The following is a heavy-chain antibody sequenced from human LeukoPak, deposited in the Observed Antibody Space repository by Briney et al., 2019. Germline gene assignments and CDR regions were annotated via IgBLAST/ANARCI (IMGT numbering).Heavy chain of an antibody. Sequence: SLRLSCAGSGFTFDDFSMQLVRQASGKGLGWGSGICWNSGNIDYADSVKGRFTISRDNAKNSLFLQMNSLRAEDTALYYCAKDNDPIVGAIAIDYWGQGTLVTVSS. CDR1: GFTFDDFS. J-gene: IGHJ4*02. V-gene: IGHV3-9*01. D-gene: IGHD1-26*01. CDR2: ICWNSGNI. CDR3: AKDNDPIVGAIAIDY.